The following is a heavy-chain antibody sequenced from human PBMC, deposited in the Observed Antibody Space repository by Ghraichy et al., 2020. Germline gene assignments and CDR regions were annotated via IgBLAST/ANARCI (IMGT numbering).Heavy chain of an antibody. J-gene: IGHJ6*02. Sequence: SQTLSLTCAISGDSVSSNSAAWNWIRQSPSRGLEWLGRTYYRSKWYNDYAVSVKSRITINPDTSKNQFSLQLNSVTPEDTAVYYCASQDFGVVILSSGMDVWGQGTTVTVSS. D-gene: IGHD3-3*01. CDR2: TYYRSKWYN. V-gene: IGHV6-1*01. CDR3: ASQDFGVVILSSGMDV. CDR1: GDSVSSNSAA.